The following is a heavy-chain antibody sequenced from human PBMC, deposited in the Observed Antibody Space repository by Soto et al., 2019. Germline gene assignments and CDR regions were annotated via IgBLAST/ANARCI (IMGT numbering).Heavy chain of an antibody. J-gene: IGHJ4*02. V-gene: IGHV1-18*01. Sequence: QVQLVQSGAEVKKPGASVKVSCTTSGYTFTLFGITWVRQAPGQGLEWMGWISPYNGDTKDAEKLEGRVTLTTDTSTNTAYMELTSLTSDDTAEYYCARGGQYRYFDYWGQGTLVTVSS. CDR2: ISPYNGDT. D-gene: IGHD2-2*02. CDR3: ARGGQYRYFDY. CDR1: GYTFTLFG.